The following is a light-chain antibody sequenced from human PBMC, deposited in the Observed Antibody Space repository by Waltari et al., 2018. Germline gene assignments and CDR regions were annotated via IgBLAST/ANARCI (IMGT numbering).Light chain of an antibody. CDR3: QQYNNWPPLT. CDR1: QSVSSN. Sequence: IVMTQPPATLSVSPGERATLSCRASQSVSSNLAWYQQKPGQAPSLLIYGASTRATGIPARCSGSGSGTEFTLTISSMQSEDFAVYYCQQYNNWPPLTFGGGTKVEIK. CDR2: GAS. J-gene: IGKJ4*01. V-gene: IGKV3-15*01.